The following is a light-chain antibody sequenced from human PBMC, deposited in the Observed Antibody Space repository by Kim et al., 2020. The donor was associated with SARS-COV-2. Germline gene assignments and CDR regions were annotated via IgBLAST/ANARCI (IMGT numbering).Light chain of an antibody. CDR2: AAS. Sequence: VGERVTITRRARQDISHYLAWFQEKPGEAHKLLIYAASALHSEGPSRLSGSGSGTDFTLTISSLQPEDVDTFYCQSYNSAPWRFGQGTKVEIK. CDR1: QDISHY. V-gene: IGKV1-27*01. CDR3: QSYNSAPWR. J-gene: IGKJ1*01.